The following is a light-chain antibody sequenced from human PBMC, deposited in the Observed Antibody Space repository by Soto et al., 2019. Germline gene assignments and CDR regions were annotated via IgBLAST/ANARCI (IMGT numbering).Light chain of an antibody. J-gene: IGKJ1*01. Sequence: DIQMTQSPSTLSASVGDRVAITCRASDNIVHWVAWYQQKPGKAPKLLIYKAANLADEVPSRFAGSGSGTDFTLTITRLQPDDFATYYCQQYGSSPPTWTFGQGTKVDIK. V-gene: IGKV1-5*03. CDR1: DNIVHW. CDR2: KAA. CDR3: QQYGSSPPTWT.